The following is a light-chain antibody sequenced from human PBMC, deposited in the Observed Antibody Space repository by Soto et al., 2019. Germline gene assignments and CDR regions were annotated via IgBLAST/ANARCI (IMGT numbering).Light chain of an antibody. CDR3: QHYNSYSEA. V-gene: IGKV1-5*03. Sequence: DIQMTHSPSTLSGSVGGRVTITGRASQTISSWLAWYQQKPGKAPKLLIYKASTLKSGVPSRFSGSGSGTEFTLTISSLQPDDFATYYCQHYNSYSEAFGQGTKVDIK. CDR1: QTISSW. CDR2: KAS. J-gene: IGKJ1*01.